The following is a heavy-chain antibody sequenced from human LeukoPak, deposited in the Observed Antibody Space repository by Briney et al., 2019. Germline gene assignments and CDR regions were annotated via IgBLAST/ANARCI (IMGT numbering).Heavy chain of an antibody. CDR1: GFTFCSYA. CDR2: ISGSGGIT. J-gene: IGHJ4*02. Sequence: PGGSLRLSCAASGFTFCSYAIYWVRQAPGKGLEWVSGISGSGGITYFADSVKGRFTISRDNSRNTVYLQINSLRAEDTALYYCAKTRAGNSSGRDPGWPMDYWGQGTLVTVSS. CDR3: AKTRAGNSSGRDPGWPMDY. D-gene: IGHD3-22*01. V-gene: IGHV3-23*01.